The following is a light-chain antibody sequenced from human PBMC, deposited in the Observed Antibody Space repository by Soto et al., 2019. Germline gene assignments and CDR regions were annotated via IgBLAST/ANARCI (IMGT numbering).Light chain of an antibody. CDR1: RSIISY. CDR3: QQSYSTPRALT. CDR2: AAS. J-gene: IGKJ4*01. Sequence: DIQMTQSPSSLSASVGDRVTSTLRAIRSIISYLNWYQQKPGKAPKLLIYAASSLQSGVPSRFSGSGSGTDFTLTISSLQPEDFATYYCQQSYSTPRALTFGGGTKVDI. V-gene: IGKV1-39*01.